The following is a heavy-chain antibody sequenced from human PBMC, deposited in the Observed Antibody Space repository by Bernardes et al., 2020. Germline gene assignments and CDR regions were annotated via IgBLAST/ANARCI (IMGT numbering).Heavy chain of an antibody. V-gene: IGHV1-69*06. D-gene: IGHD3-3*01. CDR2: IIPIFGTA. Sequence: SVKVSCKASGGTFSSYAISWVRQAPGQGLEWMGGIIPIFGTANYAQKFQGRVTITADKSTSTAYMELSSLRSEDTAVYYCARAGNSHTNYDFWSGYYGGDLYYYYYMDVWGKGNTVTVSS. J-gene: IGHJ6*03. CDR3: ARAGNSHTNYDFWSGYYGGDLYYYYYMDV. CDR1: GGTFSSYA.